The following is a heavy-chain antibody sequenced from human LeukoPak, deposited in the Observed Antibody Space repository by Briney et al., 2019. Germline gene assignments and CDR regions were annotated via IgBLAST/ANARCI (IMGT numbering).Heavy chain of an antibody. V-gene: IGHV3-23*01. CDR1: GFTFSSYA. D-gene: IGHD6-13*01. CDR3: AKDRYSSSWYPDY. CDR2: ISGSGGST. J-gene: IGHJ4*02. Sequence: GGSLRLSCAASGFTFSSYAMSWVRQAPGKGLEWVSAISGSGGSTYYADSVKGRFTISRDNAKNTLYLQMNSLRAEDTAVYYCAKDRYSSSWYPDYWGQGTLVTVSS.